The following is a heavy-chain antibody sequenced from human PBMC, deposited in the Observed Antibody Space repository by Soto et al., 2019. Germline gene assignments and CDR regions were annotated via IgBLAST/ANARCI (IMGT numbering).Heavy chain of an antibody. CDR2: IIPILGIA. CDR3: ARNPMVGGVMDFDY. Sequence: SVKVSCKASGGTFSSYTISWVRQAPGQGLEWMGRIIPILGIANYAQKFQGRVTITADKSTSTAYMELSSLRSEDTAVYYCARNPMVGGVMDFDYGGQGTLVTVSS. V-gene: IGHV1-69*02. CDR1: GGTFSSYT. J-gene: IGHJ4*02. D-gene: IGHD3-10*01.